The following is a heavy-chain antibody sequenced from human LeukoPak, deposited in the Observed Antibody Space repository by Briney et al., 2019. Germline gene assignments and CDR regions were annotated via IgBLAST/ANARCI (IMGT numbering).Heavy chain of an antibody. CDR2: IWYDGSNK. V-gene: IGHV3-33*06. CDR1: GFTFSSYG. CDR3: AKDLYSSWLDY. D-gene: IGHD6-13*01. J-gene: IGHJ4*02. Sequence: PGGSLGLSCAASGFTFSSYGMHWVRQAPGKGLEWVAVIWYDGSNKYYADSVKGRFTISRDNSKNTLYLQMNSLRAEDTAVYYCAKDLYSSWLDYWGQGTLVTVSS.